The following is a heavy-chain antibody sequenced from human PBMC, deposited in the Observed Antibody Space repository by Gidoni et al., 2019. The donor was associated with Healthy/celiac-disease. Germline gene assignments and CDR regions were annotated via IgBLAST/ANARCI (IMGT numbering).Heavy chain of an antibody. Sequence: QVQLVQSGAEVKKPGSSVKVSCKASGGTFSSYAISWVRQAPGQGLEWMGGVIPIFGTANYAQKFQGRVTITADKSTSTAYMELSSLRSEDTAVYYCARHCSGGSCSRNWFDPWGQGTLVTVSS. V-gene: IGHV1-69*06. D-gene: IGHD2-15*01. CDR3: ARHCSGGSCSRNWFDP. CDR1: GGTFSSYA. CDR2: VIPIFGTA. J-gene: IGHJ5*02.